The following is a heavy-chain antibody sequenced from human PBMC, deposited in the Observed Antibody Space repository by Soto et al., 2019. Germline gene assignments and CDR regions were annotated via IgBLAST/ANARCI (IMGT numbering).Heavy chain of an antibody. CDR1: GYTFTSYD. D-gene: IGHD3-3*01. CDR3: ARVYDFWSGPPAGYYYGMDV. J-gene: IGHJ6*02. Sequence: ASVKVSCKASGYTFTSYDINWVRQATVQGLEWMGWMNPNSGNTGYAQKFQGRVTMTRNTSISTAYMELSSLRSEDTAVYYCARVYDFWSGPPAGYYYGMDVWGQGTTVTASS. V-gene: IGHV1-8*01. CDR2: MNPNSGNT.